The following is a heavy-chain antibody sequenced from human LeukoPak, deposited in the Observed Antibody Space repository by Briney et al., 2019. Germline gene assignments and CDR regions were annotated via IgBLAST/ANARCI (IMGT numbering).Heavy chain of an antibody. J-gene: IGHJ4*02. D-gene: IGHD3-22*01. CDR1: GYSFTSYC. Sequence: GESLKISCKGSGYSFTSYCIGCLGQMPGKDLEWTVIIYPGDSDTRYSASFQGQVTISADKSISTAYLQWSSLKASDTAMYYCARPSDYYYDSSGYHYWGQGTLVTVSS. CDR3: ARPSDYYYDSSGYHY. CDR2: IYPGDSDT. V-gene: IGHV5-51*01.